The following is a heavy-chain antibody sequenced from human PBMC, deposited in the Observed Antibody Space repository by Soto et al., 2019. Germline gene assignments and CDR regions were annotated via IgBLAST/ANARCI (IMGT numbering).Heavy chain of an antibody. V-gene: IGHV3-9*01. CDR2: INWNSGSI. Sequence: EVQLVESGGGLVQPGRSLRLSCADSGFNFDDYAMHWVRQVPGKGLEWVSGINWNSGSIGYADSVKGRFAISRDNAKNYLHLQMNSLRAEDTAFYYCVKDESINWYSGHFRHWGQGTLVTVSS. D-gene: IGHD6-13*01. J-gene: IGHJ1*01. CDR1: GFNFDDYA. CDR3: VKDESINWYSGHFRH.